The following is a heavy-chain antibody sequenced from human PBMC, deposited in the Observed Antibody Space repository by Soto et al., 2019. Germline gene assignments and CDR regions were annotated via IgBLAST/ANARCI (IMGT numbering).Heavy chain of an antibody. Sequence: EVQLVESGGGLVQPGGSLRLSCAASGFTFSSYWMHWVRQAPGEGLVWVSRINSDGSNTTYADSVKGRFTTSRDNAKNTLFLQMNSLRGEDTAVYYCARHVAVATISWGTYGMDVWGQGTTVTDSS. CDR3: ARHVAVATISWGTYGMDV. CDR1: GFTFSSYW. V-gene: IGHV3-74*01. J-gene: IGHJ6*02. CDR2: INSDGSNT. D-gene: IGHD5-12*01.